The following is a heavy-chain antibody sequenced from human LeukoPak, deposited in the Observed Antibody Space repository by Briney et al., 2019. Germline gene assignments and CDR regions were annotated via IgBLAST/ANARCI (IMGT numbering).Heavy chain of an antibody. J-gene: IGHJ4*02. D-gene: IGHD2-15*01. CDR3: ATTRRMLVVAATPLDY. CDR2: ISYDGSNK. CDR1: GSTFSSYG. V-gene: IGHV3-30*03. Sequence: PGRSLRLSCAASGSTFSSYGMHWVRQAPGKGLEWVAVISYDGSNKYYADSVKGRFTISRDNSKNTLYLQMNSLRAEDTAVYYCATTRRMLVVAATPLDYWGQGTLVTVSS.